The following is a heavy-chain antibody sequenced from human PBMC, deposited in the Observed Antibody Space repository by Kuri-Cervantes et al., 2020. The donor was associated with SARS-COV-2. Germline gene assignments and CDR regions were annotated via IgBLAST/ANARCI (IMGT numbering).Heavy chain of an antibody. CDR1: GGSVSSGSYY. Sequence: GSLRLSCTVSGGSVSSGSYYWSWIRQPPGKGLEWIGEINHSGSTNYNPSLKSRVTISVDTSKNQFSLKLSSVTAADTAVYYCARAGVRVLIDLYRTPGFDYWGQGTLVTVSS. J-gene: IGHJ4*02. CDR2: INHSGST. V-gene: IGHV4-39*07. CDR3: ARAGVRVLIDLYRTPGFDY. D-gene: IGHD1-14*01.